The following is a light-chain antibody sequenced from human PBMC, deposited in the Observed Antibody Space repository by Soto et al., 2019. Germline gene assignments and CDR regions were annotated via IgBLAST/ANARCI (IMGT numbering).Light chain of an antibody. Sequence: QAVVTQPPSISGAPGQRVTISCTGSSSNIGAGSDVHWYHQLPGTAPKLLIYGNIDRPSGVPDRFSGSKSGTSASLAITGLRAEDEADYYCQSYDSSLSAWVFGGGTKLTVL. CDR2: GNI. J-gene: IGLJ2*01. V-gene: IGLV1-40*01. CDR3: QSYDSSLSAWV. CDR1: SSNIGAGSD.